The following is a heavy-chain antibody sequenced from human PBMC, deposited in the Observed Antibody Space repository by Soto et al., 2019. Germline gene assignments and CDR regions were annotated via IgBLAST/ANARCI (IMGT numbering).Heavy chain of an antibody. J-gene: IGHJ5*02. CDR1: GGTFSNYA. V-gene: IGHV1-69*01. CDR2: IIPIFGTA. CDR3: ARDSYSSSWLYNWFDP. Sequence: QVQLVQSGAEVKKPGSSVMVSCKASGGTFSNYAISWVRQAPGQGLEWMGGIIPIFGTANYAQKFQGRVTITADESTSTAYMELSSLRSEDTAVYYCARDSYSSSWLYNWFDPWGQGTLVTVSS. D-gene: IGHD6-13*01.